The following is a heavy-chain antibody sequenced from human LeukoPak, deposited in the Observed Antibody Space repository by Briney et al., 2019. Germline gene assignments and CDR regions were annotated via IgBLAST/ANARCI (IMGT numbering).Heavy chain of an antibody. CDR2: MNPNSANT. Sequence: GASGKVSCKAAGYTFTNYDINWVRQASGQGLEWMGWMNPNSANTGYAQKFQGRVTMTRNTSISTAYMELSSLTSEDTAVYYCVRWKGGAESSWYFDLWGRGTLVAVSS. V-gene: IGHV1-8*01. J-gene: IGHJ2*01. CDR3: VRWKGGAESSWYFDL. D-gene: IGHD3-22*01. CDR1: GYTFTNYD.